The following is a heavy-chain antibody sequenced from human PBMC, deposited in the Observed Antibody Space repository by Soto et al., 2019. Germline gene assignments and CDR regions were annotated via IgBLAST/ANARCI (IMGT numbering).Heavy chain of an antibody. J-gene: IGHJ4*02. CDR1: GFTLSGKW. CDR3: ARGGGNFDR. V-gene: IGHV3-7*04. D-gene: IGHD3-16*01. Sequence: EVQLVESGGGLVQPGGSLRLTCAASGFTLSGKWMSWVRQAPGQGLEWVANVKQDGSDKYYLDSVKGRFTISRDNAKNSLYLKMNSLRAEDTAVYYCARGGGNFDRWGQGTLVTVSS. CDR2: VKQDGSDK.